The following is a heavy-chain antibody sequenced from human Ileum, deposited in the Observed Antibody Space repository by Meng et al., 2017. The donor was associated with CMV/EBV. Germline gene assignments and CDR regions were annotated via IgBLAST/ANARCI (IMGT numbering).Heavy chain of an antibody. D-gene: IGHD2-2*01. Sequence: SVKVSCKASGGTFSSYAISWVRQAPGQGLEWMGRIITIFGTANYAQKFQGRVTITTDESTSTAYMELGSLRSEDTAVYYCAREEGQVVPAAYGMDVWGQGTTVTVSS. J-gene: IGHJ6*02. CDR3: AREEGQVVPAAYGMDV. CDR1: GGTFSSYA. CDR2: IITIFGTA. V-gene: IGHV1-69*05.